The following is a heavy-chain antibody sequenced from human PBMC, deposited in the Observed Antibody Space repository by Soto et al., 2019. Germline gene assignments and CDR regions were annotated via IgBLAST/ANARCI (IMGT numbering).Heavy chain of an antibody. D-gene: IGHD1-26*01. Sequence: GSLRLSCAASGITLSSYAMSWVRQAPGKGPEWVSGISASGGSTSYADSVKGRFTISRDNSKNTLYLQMNSLRADDTAVYHCAKGQNSGTYRFYFDYWGQGALVTVSS. J-gene: IGHJ4*02. CDR1: GITLSSYA. CDR3: AKGQNSGTYRFYFDY. V-gene: IGHV3-23*01. CDR2: ISASGGST.